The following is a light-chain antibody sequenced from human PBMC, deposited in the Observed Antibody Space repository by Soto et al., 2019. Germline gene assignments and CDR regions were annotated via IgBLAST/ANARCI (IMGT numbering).Light chain of an antibody. CDR2: GAS. CDR1: QSINTN. J-gene: IGKJ3*01. CDR3: QQYHHWPPKVT. V-gene: IGKV3-15*01. Sequence: DIVMTQSPATLSVSPEERATLSCRASQSINTNLAWYQQKPGQAPRLLIYGASTRATVIPARFSGSGSGTEFTLTISGLQADDFAVYYCQQYHHWPPKVTFGPGTRVDI.